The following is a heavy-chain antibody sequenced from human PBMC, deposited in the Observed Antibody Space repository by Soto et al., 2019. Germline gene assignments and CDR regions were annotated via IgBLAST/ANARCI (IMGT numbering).Heavy chain of an antibody. CDR3: ALRSMAVVPEY. J-gene: IGHJ4*02. CDR2: LYYGRSA. CDR1: GDSISSYY. D-gene: IGHD3-22*01. V-gene: IGHV4-59*01. Sequence: QVQLQESGPGLVKPSETLSLTCAVSGDSISSYYCMWIRQPPGKGLESIGYLYYGRSANYNPSLTSRVPFSVDTSTNQCSLTLSSMTAADTAVYYCALRSMAVVPEYWGQGTLVTVSS.